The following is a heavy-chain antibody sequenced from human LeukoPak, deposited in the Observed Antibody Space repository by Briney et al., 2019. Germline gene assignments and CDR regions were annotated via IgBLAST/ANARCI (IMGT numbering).Heavy chain of an antibody. D-gene: IGHD3-10*01. CDR2: TYYRAKWYS. CDR1: GDSVSSTSAA. CDR3: ARNPYGSGSYHFDY. Sequence: SQTLSLTCDISGDSVSSTSAAWNWIRQSPPRGLEWLGRTYYRAKWYSAYAVSVKSRITSNPDTSRNQFSLQLNSVTPEDTAVYYCARNPYGSGSYHFDYWGQGTLVTVSS. J-gene: IGHJ4*02. V-gene: IGHV6-1*01.